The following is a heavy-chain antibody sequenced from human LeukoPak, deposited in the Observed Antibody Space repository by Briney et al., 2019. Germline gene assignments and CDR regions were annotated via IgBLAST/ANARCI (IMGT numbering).Heavy chain of an antibody. Sequence: PGGSLRLSCAASGFTVSSNYMSWVRQAPGKGLEWVSVIYTGGSTYFTGSVNGRFTISRDYSKNTLYLEMNSLRVEDTAVYYCARVSRMLGTSTLDNWGQGTLVTVSS. CDR2: IYTGGST. J-gene: IGHJ4*02. CDR3: ARVSRMLGTSTLDN. D-gene: IGHD1-26*01. CDR1: GFTVSSNY. V-gene: IGHV3-66*01.